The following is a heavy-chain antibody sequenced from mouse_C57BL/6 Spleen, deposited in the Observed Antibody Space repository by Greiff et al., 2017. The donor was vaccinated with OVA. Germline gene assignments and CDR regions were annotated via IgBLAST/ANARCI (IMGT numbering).Heavy chain of an antibody. CDR1: GFTFSDYY. CDR3: ARVYSNYFLAY. V-gene: IGHV5-16*01. D-gene: IGHD2-5*01. Sequence: EVKLMESEGGLVQPGSSMKLSCTASGFTFSDYYMAWVRQVPEKGLEWVANINYDGSSTYYLDSLKSRFIISRDNAKNILYLQMSSLKSEDTATYYCARVYSNYFLAYWGQGTLVTVSA. J-gene: IGHJ3*01. CDR2: INYDGSST.